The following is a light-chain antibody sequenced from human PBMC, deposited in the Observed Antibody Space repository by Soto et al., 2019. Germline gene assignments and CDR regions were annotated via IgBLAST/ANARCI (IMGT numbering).Light chain of an antibody. J-gene: IGLJ1*01. Sequence: QSVLTQPASVSGSPGQSITISCTGTISDVGGYNYVSWYQQHPGKAPKLMIYDVSNRPSGVSNRFSGSKSGNTASLTTSGLQAEDEADYYCSSYTSSSTYVFGTGTKVTVL. CDR3: SSYTSSSTYV. V-gene: IGLV2-14*03. CDR1: ISDVGGYNY. CDR2: DVS.